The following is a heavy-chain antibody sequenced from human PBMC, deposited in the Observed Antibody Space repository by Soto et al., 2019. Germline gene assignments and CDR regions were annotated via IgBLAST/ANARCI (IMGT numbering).Heavy chain of an antibody. CDR1: GGTFSSYA. D-gene: IGHD4-17*01. V-gene: IGHV1-69*12. CDR2: IIPIFGTA. CDR3: VRDLAYGDYAYYFDY. J-gene: IGHJ4*02. Sequence: QVQLVQSGAEVKKPGSSVKVSCKASGGTFSSYAISWVRQAPGQGLEWMGGIIPIFGTANYAQKFQGRVTITADESTSTAYMELSSLRSEDTAVYYCVRDLAYGDYAYYFDYWGQGTLVTVSS.